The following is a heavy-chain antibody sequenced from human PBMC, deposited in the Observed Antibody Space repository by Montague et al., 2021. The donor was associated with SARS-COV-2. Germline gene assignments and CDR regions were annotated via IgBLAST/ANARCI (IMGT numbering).Heavy chain of an antibody. CDR3: ARRGSWRSDLAY. J-gene: IGHJ4*02. CDR2: INHSGST. CDR1: GGSFSGYY. V-gene: IGHV4-34*01. Sequence: SETLSLTCAVYGGSFSGYYWSWIRQPPGKGLEWMGEINHSGSTKYNPSLKSRVRMSVAKSWNQFSLRLTSVTAADTAIYYCARRGSWRSDLAYWGQGTLVTVSS. D-gene: IGHD3-16*01.